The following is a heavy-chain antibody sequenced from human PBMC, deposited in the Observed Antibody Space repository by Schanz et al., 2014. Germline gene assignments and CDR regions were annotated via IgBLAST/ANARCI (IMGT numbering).Heavy chain of an antibody. CDR3: ARPSDSSWYMDV. Sequence: EVQLVESGGDLVQPGGSLSLSCAASGFTFSNYARSWVRQAPGKGLDWVSIISGTGSTPYYADSVKGRYTISRDNSKDTLYLEMNSLRAEDTAVYYCARPSDSSWYMDVWGKGTTVTVSS. D-gene: IGHD2-21*02. V-gene: IGHV3-23*04. CDR1: GFTFSNYA. J-gene: IGHJ6*03. CDR2: ISGTGSTP.